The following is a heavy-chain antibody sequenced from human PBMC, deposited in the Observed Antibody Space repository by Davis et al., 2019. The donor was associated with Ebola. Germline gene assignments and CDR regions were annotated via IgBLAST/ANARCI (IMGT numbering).Heavy chain of an antibody. CDR1: GYTFTNNY. CDR2: INPSGGYT. J-gene: IGHJ4*02. V-gene: IGHV1-46*01. Sequence: AASVKVSCKASGYTFTNNYIHWVRQAPGQGLEWMGIINPSGGYTTDAQKFLGRVTMTRDTSTFTVYMELSSLRSEDTAVYYCARGDITVNRGVRVSTGANDYWGQGTQVTVSS. D-gene: IGHD3-10*01. CDR3: ARGDITVNRGVRVSTGANDY.